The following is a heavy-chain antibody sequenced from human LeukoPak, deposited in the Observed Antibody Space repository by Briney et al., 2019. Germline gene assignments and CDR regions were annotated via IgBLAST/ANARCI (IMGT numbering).Heavy chain of an antibody. J-gene: IGHJ6*03. CDR2: INPNSGGT. Sequence: GASVKVSCKTSGYTFTGDYIHWVRQAPGQGLEWMGWINPNSGGTNYAQKFQGRVTMTRDTSISTAYMELSRLRSDDTAVYYCARVQFWSGYYTGNYYMDVWGKGTTVTVSS. D-gene: IGHD3-3*01. CDR3: ARVQFWSGYYTGNYYMDV. CDR1: GYTFTGDY. V-gene: IGHV1-2*02.